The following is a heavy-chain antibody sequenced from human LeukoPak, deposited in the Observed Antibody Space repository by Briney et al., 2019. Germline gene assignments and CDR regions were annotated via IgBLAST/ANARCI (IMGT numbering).Heavy chain of an antibody. J-gene: IGHJ5*02. CDR2: IYYSGST. CDR3: ARSPTGYCSSTSCRYNWFDP. CDR1: GGSISSGGYN. Sequence: SQTLPLTCTVSGGSISSGGYNWNWIRQHPGAGLEWIGYIYYSGSTYYNPSLKSRVTISVDTSENQFSLKLSSVTAADTAMYYCARSPTGYCSSTSCRYNWFDPWGQGTLVTVSS. V-gene: IGHV4-31*03. D-gene: IGHD2-2*01.